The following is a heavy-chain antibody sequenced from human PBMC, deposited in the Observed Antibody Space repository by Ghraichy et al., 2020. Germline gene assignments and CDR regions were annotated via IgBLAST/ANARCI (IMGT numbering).Heavy chain of an antibody. J-gene: IGHJ5*02. V-gene: IGHV3-23*01. D-gene: IGHD6-13*01. CDR2: ISGSGGST. CDR3: AKEGYSSSWYWFDP. Sequence: GESLNISCAASGFTFSSYAMSWVRQAPGKGLEWVSAISGSGGSTYYADSVKGRFTISRDNSKNTLYLQMNSLRAEDTAVYYCAKEGYSSSWYWFDPWGQGTLVTVSS. CDR1: GFTFSSYA.